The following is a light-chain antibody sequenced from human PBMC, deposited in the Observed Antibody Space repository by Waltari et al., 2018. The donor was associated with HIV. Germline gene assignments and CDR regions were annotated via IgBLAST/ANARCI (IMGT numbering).Light chain of an antibody. V-gene: IGLV2-23*01. Sequence: QSALTQPASVSGSPGQSITISCPGTSSDVGSYNLLSWYQQHPGKAPKLMIYEGSKRPSGVSNLFSGSKSGNTASLTISGLQAEDEADYYCCSYAGSSTLEVFGGGTKLTVL. CDR3: CSYAGSSTLEV. CDR2: EGS. J-gene: IGLJ2*01. CDR1: SSDVGSYNL.